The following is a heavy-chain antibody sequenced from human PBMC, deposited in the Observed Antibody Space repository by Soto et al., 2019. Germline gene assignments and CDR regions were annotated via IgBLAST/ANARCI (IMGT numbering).Heavy chain of an antibody. D-gene: IGHD6-13*01. CDR3: ATDPAAAGTLYYYYYVMDV. J-gene: IGHJ6*02. CDR1: GFTFSSYA. V-gene: IGHV3-23*01. CDR2: ISGSGGST. Sequence: EVQLLESGGGLVQPGGSLSLSCAASGFTFSSYAMSWVRQAPGTGLEWVSAISGSGGSTYYADSVKGRFTISRDNSKNTLYLQMNSLRAEDTAVYYCATDPAAAGTLYYYYYVMDVWGQGTTVTVSS.